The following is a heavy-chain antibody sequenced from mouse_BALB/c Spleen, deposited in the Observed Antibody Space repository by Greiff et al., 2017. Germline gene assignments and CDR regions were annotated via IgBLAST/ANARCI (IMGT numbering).Heavy chain of an antibody. CDR1: GYSITSDYA. D-gene: IGHD1-1*01. Sequence: EVQLVESGPGLVKPSQSLSLTCTVTGYSITSDYAWNWIRQFPGNKLEWMGYISYSGSTSYNPSLKSRISITRDTSKNQFFLQLNSVTTEDTATYYCARRTYGTYFDYWGQGTTLTVSS. V-gene: IGHV3-2*02. CDR3: ARRTYGTYFDY. CDR2: ISYSGST. J-gene: IGHJ2*01.